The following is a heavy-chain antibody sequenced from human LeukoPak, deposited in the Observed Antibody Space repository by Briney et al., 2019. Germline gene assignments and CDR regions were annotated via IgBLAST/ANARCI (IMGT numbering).Heavy chain of an antibody. Sequence: RGSLRLSCAASGFTFSSYAMSWVRQAPGKGLEWVSAISGSGGSTYYADSVKGRFTISRDNSKNTLYLQMNSLRAEDTAVYYCASSSGYYYVCFDYWGQGTLVTVSS. V-gene: IGHV3-23*01. J-gene: IGHJ4*02. D-gene: IGHD3-22*01. CDR3: ASSSGYYYVCFDY. CDR1: GFTFSSYA. CDR2: ISGSGGST.